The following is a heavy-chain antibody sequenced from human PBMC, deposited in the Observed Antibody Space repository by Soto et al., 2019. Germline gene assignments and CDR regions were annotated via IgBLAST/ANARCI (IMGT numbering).Heavy chain of an antibody. V-gene: IGHV3-23*01. J-gene: IGHJ4*02. Sequence: PGGSLRLSCAASGFTFSSYAMSWVRQAPGKGLEWVSAISGSGGSTYYAASVKGRFTISRDNSKNTLYLQMNSLRAEDTAVYYCASSPGEGRYFDWLTPFDYWGQGTLVTVSS. CDR1: GFTFSSYA. CDR3: ASSPGEGRYFDWLTPFDY. D-gene: IGHD3-9*01. CDR2: ISGSGGST.